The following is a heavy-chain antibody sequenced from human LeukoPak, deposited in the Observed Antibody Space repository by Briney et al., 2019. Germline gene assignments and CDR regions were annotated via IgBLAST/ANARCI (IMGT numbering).Heavy chain of an antibody. V-gene: IGHV4-59*01. J-gene: IGHJ4*02. Sequence: PSETLSLTCTASGGSINSYYWSWIRQPPGKGLEWIGYINYSGNTDYNPSLKSRVTISVDTSKNQFSLKLISVTAADTAVYYCAREGRQDYVYFDYWGQGTLVTVSS. CDR1: GGSINSYY. CDR3: AREGRQDYVYFDY. D-gene: IGHD4-17*01. CDR2: INYSGNT.